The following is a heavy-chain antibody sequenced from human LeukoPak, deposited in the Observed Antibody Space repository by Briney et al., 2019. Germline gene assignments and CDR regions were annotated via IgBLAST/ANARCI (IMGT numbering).Heavy chain of an antibody. J-gene: IGHJ4*02. CDR1: GGSIISYH. V-gene: IGHV4-4*07. CDR2: IYNSGST. D-gene: IGHD4-23*01. CDR3: ARDYGGHSDY. Sequence: KSSETLSLTCTVSGGSIISYHWSWIRQPAGKGLEWIGRIYNSGSTNYNPSLKSRVTMSVDKSKNQFSLKLSSVTAADTAVYHCARDYGGHSDYWGQGTLVTVSS.